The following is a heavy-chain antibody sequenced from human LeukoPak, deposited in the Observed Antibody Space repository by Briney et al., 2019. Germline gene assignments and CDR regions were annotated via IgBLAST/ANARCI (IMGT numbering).Heavy chain of an antibody. D-gene: IGHD5-24*01. CDR2: ISSNGGST. V-gene: IGHV3-64*01. J-gene: IGHJ4*02. Sequence: GGSLRLSCAASGFTFSSYAMHWVRQAPGKGLEYVSAISSNGGSTYYANSVKGRFTISRDNSKNTLYLQMGGLRAEDMAVYYCAREGEMAISDYWGQGTLVTVSS. CDR3: AREGEMAISDY. CDR1: GFTFSSYA.